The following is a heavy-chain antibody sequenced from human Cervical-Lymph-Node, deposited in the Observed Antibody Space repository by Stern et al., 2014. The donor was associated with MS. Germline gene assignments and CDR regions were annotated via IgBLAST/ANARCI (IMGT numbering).Heavy chain of an antibody. CDR1: GFTFSSYT. J-gene: IGHJ4*02. V-gene: IGHV3-30*04. CDR2: ISYDGSNK. D-gene: IGHD5-24*01. CDR3: AAVTNYPRPLDY. Sequence: VQLVESGGGVVQPGRSLRLSCAASGFTFSSYTMQWVRQAPGKGLEWVAVISYDGSNKYYADSVKGRFTISRDNSKNTLYRQMNSLRAEDTAVYYCAAVTNYPRPLDYWGQGTLVTVSS.